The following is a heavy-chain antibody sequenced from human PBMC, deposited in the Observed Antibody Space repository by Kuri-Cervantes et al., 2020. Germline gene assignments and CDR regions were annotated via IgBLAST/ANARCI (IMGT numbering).Heavy chain of an antibody. J-gene: IGHJ3*02. CDR1: GFTFSSYA. Sequence: GESLKISCAASGFTFSSYAMSWVRQAPGKGLEWVSAISGSGGSTYYADSVKGRFTISRDNSKNTLYLQMNSLRLEDTGMYYCAREDNSFDIRGQGTMVTVSS. V-gene: IGHV3-23*01. CDR3: AREDNSFDI. CDR2: ISGSGGST.